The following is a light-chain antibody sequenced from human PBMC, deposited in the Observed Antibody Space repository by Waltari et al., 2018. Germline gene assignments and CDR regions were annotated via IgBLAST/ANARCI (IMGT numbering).Light chain of an antibody. CDR3: QQYHSYSLT. CDR1: QSISSW. CDR2: KAS. V-gene: IGKV1-5*03. Sequence: DIQMTQSPSTLSASVGERVNITCRASQSISSWLAWYQQKPGQAPKLLIYKASTLESGVPSRFSGSGSGTEFTLTISSLQPDDFATYYCQQYHSYSLTFGGGTKVEIK. J-gene: IGKJ4*01.